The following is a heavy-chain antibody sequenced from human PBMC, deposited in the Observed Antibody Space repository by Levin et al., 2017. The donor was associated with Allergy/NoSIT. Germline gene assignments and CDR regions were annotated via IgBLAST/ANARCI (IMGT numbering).Heavy chain of an antibody. CDR1: GGSVSRADNY. CDR3: ARTAGQQVFNWFDP. Sequence: SQTLSLTCTVSGGSVSRADNYWSWIRQTPGKGLEWIGYIYNSRSKYYNPSLKSRVTISLNTWQNQFSLELTSVTDADTAVYYCARTAGQQVFNWFDPWGQGTLVTV. V-gene: IGHV4-30-4*01. D-gene: IGHD6-13*01. J-gene: IGHJ5*02. CDR2: IYNSRSK.